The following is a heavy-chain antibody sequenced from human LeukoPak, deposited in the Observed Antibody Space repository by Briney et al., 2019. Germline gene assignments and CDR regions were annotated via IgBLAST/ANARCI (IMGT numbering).Heavy chain of an antibody. CDR1: GGSISSYY. D-gene: IGHD3-22*01. J-gene: IGHJ4*02. V-gene: IGHV4-59*01. Sequence: SETLSLTCTVSGGSISSYYWSWIRQPPGKGLEWIGYIYDSGSTNYNPSLKSRVTISVDTSKNQFSLKLSSVTAADTAVYYCASGISDSSAYIVSTNDWGQGTLVTVSS. CDR3: ASGISDSSAYIVSTND. CDR2: IYDSGST.